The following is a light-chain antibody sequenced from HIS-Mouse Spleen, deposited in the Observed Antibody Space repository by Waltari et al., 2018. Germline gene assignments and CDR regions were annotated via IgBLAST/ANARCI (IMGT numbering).Light chain of an antibody. V-gene: IGKV1-5*03. J-gene: IGKJ1*01. Sequence: DIQMTQSPSTLSASVGDRVTITCRASQSNSSWLAWYQQKPGKAPKPLIYKASSLESGVPSRFSGSGSGTEFTLTISSLQPDDFATYYCQQYNSYSWTFGQGTKVEIK. CDR3: QQYNSYSWT. CDR2: KAS. CDR1: QSNSSW.